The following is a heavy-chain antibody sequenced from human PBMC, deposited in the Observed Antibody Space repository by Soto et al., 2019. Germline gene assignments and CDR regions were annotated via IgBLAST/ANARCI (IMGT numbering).Heavy chain of an antibody. CDR2: IFHSGSI. J-gene: IGHJ4*02. D-gene: IGHD6-19*01. V-gene: IGHV4-4*02. CDR1: RGSITSSNW. Sequence: SETLSLTCAVSRGSITSSNWWTWVRQPPGKGLEWIGEIFHSGSINFNPSLKSRLTMSVDKSRNEFSLELNSVTAADTAVYYCARGRGSTALAGIYDDWGLGILVTVSS. CDR3: ARGRGSTALAGIYDD.